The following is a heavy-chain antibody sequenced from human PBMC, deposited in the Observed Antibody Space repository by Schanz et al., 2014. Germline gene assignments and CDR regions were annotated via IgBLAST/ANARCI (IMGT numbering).Heavy chain of an antibody. CDR3: ARDRDQWDGNYLDY. V-gene: IGHV1-18*01. J-gene: IGHJ4*02. CDR2: IGGSDGNT. Sequence: QVQLVQSGGEVKTPGASVKVSCKASGYTFTRSGISWVRQAPGQGLEWMGWIGGSDGNTKSAQKFQGRVTMTNDTSTSTVYMELRSLTSDDSAVYYCARDRDQWDGNYLDYWGQGTLVTVSS. CDR1: GYTFTRSG. D-gene: IGHD1-26*01.